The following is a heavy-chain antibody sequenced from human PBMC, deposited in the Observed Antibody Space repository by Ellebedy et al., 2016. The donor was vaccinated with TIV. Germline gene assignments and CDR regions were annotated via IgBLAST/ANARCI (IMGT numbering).Heavy chain of an antibody. V-gene: IGHV4-59*08. CDR3: ARATAVGFDP. CDR2: INYSGDT. J-gene: IGHJ5*02. CDR1: GGSISSYY. Sequence: MPSETLSLTCTVSGGSISSYYWSWIRQPPGKGLEWIGYINYSGDTNHNPSLKSRVTISVDTSKNQFSLKLTSVTAADTAVYYCARATAVGFDPWGQGALVTVSS. D-gene: IGHD4-23*01.